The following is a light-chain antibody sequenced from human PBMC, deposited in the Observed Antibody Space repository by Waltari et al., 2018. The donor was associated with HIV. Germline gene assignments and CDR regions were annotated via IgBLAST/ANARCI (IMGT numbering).Light chain of an antibody. CDR3: SSYISTTTL. Sequence: QSAPTQPAYVSGSPGQSITISCTGTSSDLGHYKYVSWYQQSPGKAPKLMIYEVSNRPSGVSNRFSGSKSGNTASLTISGLQAEDEADYYCSSYISTTTLFGTGTKVTVL. J-gene: IGLJ1*01. V-gene: IGLV2-14*01. CDR2: EVS. CDR1: SSDLGHYKY.